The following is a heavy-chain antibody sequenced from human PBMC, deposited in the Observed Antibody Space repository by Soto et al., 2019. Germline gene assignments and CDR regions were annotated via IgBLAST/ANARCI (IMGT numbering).Heavy chain of an antibody. CDR3: AKDRMAYYYDSSGPNNWFDP. CDR1: GFTFSSYA. D-gene: IGHD3-22*01. CDR2: ISGSGGST. V-gene: IGHV3-23*01. J-gene: IGHJ5*02. Sequence: GTLILPCSASGFTFSSYAMSGVRQAAGKGLEWVSAISGSGGSTYYADSVKGRFTISRDNSKNTLYLQMNSLRAEDTAVYYCAKDRMAYYYDSSGPNNWFDPWGQGTLVTVSS.